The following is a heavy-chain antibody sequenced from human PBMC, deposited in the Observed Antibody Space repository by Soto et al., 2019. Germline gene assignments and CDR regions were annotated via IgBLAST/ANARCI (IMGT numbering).Heavy chain of an antibody. D-gene: IGHD4-4*01. Sequence: SETLSLTCTVSGGSISSYYWSWIRQPPGKGLEWIGYSYYSGSTNYNPSLKIRVTISVDTSKNQFSLKLSSVTAADTAVYYCARLRADYSSYYYYMDVWGKGTTVTVSS. CDR1: GGSISSYY. J-gene: IGHJ6*03. CDR2: SYYSGST. CDR3: ARLRADYSSYYYYMDV. V-gene: IGHV4-59*08.